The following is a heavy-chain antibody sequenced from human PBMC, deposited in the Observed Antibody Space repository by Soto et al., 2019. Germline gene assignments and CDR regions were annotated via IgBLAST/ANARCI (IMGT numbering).Heavy chain of an antibody. CDR2: ISAYNGNT. D-gene: IGHD2-15*01. J-gene: IGHJ4*02. CDR1: GYTFTSYG. V-gene: IGHV1-18*01. Sequence: QVQLVQSGAEVKKPGASVKVSCKASGYTFTSYGISWVRQAPGQGLEWMGWISAYNGNTNYAQKLQGRVTMTTYTSTSTAYMELRSLRSDDTAVYYCARASCMGGCCYSFYFDYWGQGTLVTVSS. CDR3: ARASCMGGCCYSFYFDY.